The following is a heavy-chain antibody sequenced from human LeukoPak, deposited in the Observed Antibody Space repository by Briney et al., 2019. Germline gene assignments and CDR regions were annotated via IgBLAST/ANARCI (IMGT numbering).Heavy chain of an antibody. V-gene: IGHV3-21*06. CDR1: GFTFSTFA. J-gene: IGHJ4*02. CDR3: ASPAYGDYALFDY. D-gene: IGHD4-17*01. Sequence: GGSLRLSCAASGFTFSTFAMHWVRLSPGKGLEWVSSITGSGPYMLYADSVKHRFTISRDNTKNLLYLEMNSLRAEDTAVYYCASPAYGDYALFDYWGQGTLVTVSS. CDR2: ITGSGPYM.